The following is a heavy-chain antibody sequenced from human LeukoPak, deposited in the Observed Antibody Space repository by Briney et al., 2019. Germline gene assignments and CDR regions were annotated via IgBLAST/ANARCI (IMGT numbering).Heavy chain of an antibody. J-gene: IGHJ4*02. CDR1: GFTFSSYA. CDR3: VGFRATAGLY. Sequence: GGSQRLSCSASGFTFSSYAMYWVRQAPGKGLEYVSAITSNGGSAYYADSVKGRFTISRDNSRNTLSLQMSSLRAEDTAVYYCVGFRATAGLYWGQGTLVTVSS. V-gene: IGHV3-64D*06. CDR2: ITSNGGSA. D-gene: IGHD6-13*01.